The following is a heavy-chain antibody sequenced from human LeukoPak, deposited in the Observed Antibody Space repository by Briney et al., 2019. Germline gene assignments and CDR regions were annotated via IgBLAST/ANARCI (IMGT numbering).Heavy chain of an antibody. J-gene: IGHJ6*02. CDR1: GGSISSYY. CDR2: IYTSGST. Sequence: PSETLSLTCTVSGGSISSYYWSWIRQPAGKGLEWIGRIYTSGSTNYNPSLKSRVTISVDTSKNQFSLKLSSVTAADTAVYYCRNDYYGSGSYPPRFPYYGMDVWGQGTTVTVSS. CDR3: RNDYYGSGSYPPRFPYYGMDV. D-gene: IGHD3-10*01. V-gene: IGHV4-4*07.